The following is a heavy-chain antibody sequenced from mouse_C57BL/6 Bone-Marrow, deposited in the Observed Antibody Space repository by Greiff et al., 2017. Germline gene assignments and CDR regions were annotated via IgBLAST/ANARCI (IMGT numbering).Heavy chain of an antibody. Sequence: VQLVESGPGLVAPSQSLSITCTASGFSLTSYAISWVRQPPGKGLEWLGVIWTGGGTNYNSAHDSRLSITKENSKSQAFLKMSSLQTDDTAKYYCGRHCNGGSLAFWGQGTLVTVSA. CDR1: GFSLTSYA. V-gene: IGHV2-9-1*01. CDR3: GRHCNGGSLAF. CDR2: IWTGGGT. J-gene: IGHJ3*01. D-gene: IGHD1-1*01.